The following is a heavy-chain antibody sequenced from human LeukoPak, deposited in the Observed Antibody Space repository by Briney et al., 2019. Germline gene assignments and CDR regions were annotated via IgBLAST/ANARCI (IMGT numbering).Heavy chain of an antibody. J-gene: IGHJ6*03. V-gene: IGHV4-39*01. CDR2: MSYSGST. CDR1: GGSISRSSYY. Sequence: SETLSLTCNVSGGSISRSSYYWGWIRQPPGKGLQWIGSMSYSGSTYNNPSLRSRLTISVDTSKNQFSLKLSSVTAADTAVYYCARPSVAGTRRYYYYYMDVWGKGTTVTISS. CDR3: ARPSVAGTRRYYYYYMDV. D-gene: IGHD6-19*01.